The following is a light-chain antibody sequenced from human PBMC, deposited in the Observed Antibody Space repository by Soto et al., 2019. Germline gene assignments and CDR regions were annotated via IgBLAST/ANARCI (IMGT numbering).Light chain of an antibody. Sequence: EIQMTQSPSSLSASVGERVTITCRASQSIDNYLNWYQQKPGKAPKLLIYAVSNLQSGVPSRFSGSGSGTDFSLTVSSLQPEDSATYYCLQTYSTPLYTFGQGTKLEIK. CDR1: QSIDNY. V-gene: IGKV1-39*01. J-gene: IGKJ2*01. CDR2: AVS. CDR3: LQTYSTPLYT.